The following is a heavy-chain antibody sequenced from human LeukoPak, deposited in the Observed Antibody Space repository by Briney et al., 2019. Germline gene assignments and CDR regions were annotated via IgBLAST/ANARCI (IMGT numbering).Heavy chain of an antibody. V-gene: IGHV3-7*03. CDR3: AKDAQPRSRWFDP. CDR2: IKQDGSEK. CDR1: GFIFKDYW. Sequence: GGSLRLSCAASGFIFKDYWMIWVRQAPGKGLEWVANIKQDGSEKYYVDSVKGRFIISRDNAKNSLYLQMNTLRAEDTAMYYCAKDAQPRSRWFDPWGQGTLVTVSS. J-gene: IGHJ5*02. D-gene: IGHD3-16*01.